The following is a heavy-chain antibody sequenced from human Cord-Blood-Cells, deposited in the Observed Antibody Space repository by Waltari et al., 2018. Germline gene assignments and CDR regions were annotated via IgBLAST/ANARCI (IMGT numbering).Heavy chain of an antibody. Sequence: QVHLVQSGAEMKKPGSSGKVSFRASGDTFSSYAISCVRQAPGQGPEWMGGSSPIFDTANYAQKFQGRVTITADESTSTAYMVLSSLRSEDTAVYYSARVYGSSTSCHNWLFDYWGQGTLVTVSS. CDR3: ARVYGSSTSCHNWLFDY. J-gene: IGHJ4*02. V-gene: IGHV1-69*01. D-gene: IGHD2-2*01. CDR2: SSPIFDTA. CDR1: GDTFSSYA.